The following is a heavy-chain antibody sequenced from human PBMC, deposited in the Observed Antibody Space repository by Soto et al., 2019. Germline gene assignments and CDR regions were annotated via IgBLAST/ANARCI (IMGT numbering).Heavy chain of an antibody. CDR1: GYTFTSYG. J-gene: IGHJ6*03. D-gene: IGHD6-6*01. Sequence: ASLKVSCKSSGYTFTSYGISWVRHTPGQGLELMGWISAYNVNTNYAQKLQGRVTMTTDTSTSTAYMELRSLRSDDTAGYYCARAYSSSSPYYYLEVGGKGTTVTVSS. CDR3: ARAYSSSSPYYYLEV. CDR2: ISAYNVNT. V-gene: IGHV1-18*01.